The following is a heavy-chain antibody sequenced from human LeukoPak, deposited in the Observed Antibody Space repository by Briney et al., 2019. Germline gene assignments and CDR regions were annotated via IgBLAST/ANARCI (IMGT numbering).Heavy chain of an antibody. V-gene: IGHV3-43*02. CDR2: ISGDGGST. D-gene: IGHD1-26*01. CDR1: GFTFDDYA. Sequence: GRSLRLSCAASGFTFDDYAMHWVRQAPGKGLEWVSLISGDGGSTYYADSVKGRFTISRDNSKNSLYLQMNSLRTEDTALYYCAKKARRWEHHSLLIDYWGQGTLVTVSS. J-gene: IGHJ4*02. CDR3: AKKARRWEHHSLLIDY.